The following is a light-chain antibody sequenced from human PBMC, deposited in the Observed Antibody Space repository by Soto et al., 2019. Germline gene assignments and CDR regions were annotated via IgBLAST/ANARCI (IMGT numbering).Light chain of an antibody. CDR3: SSYTTSSTYL. Sequence: QSALTQPASVSGSHGQSITISCTGTGSNVGGYNFVSWFQHHPGTAPKLIIFDVSSRPSGVSDRFSGSKSGNTASLTISGLQAEDEADYCCSSYTTSSTYLFGGGTKLTVL. CDR1: GSNVGGYNF. V-gene: IGLV2-14*03. J-gene: IGLJ2*01. CDR2: DVS.